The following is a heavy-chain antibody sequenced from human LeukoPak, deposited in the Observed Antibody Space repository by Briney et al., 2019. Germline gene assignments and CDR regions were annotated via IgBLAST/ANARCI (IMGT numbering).Heavy chain of an antibody. CDR1: GGSISSSSYY. D-gene: IGHD1-1*01. CDR2: IYYSGST. Sequence: SETLSLTCTVSGGSISSSSYYWGWIRQPPGKGLEWIGSIYYSGSTYYNPSLKSRVTISVDTSKNQFSLKLSSVTAADTAVYYCARDLTGTDYWGQGTLVTVSS. CDR3: ARDLTGTDY. V-gene: IGHV4-39*07. J-gene: IGHJ4*02.